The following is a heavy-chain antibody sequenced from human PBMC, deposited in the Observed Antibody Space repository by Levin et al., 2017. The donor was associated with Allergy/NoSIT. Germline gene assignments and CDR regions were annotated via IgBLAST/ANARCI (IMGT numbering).Heavy chain of an antibody. Sequence: KAGESLKISCAASGFTFSSYSMNWVRQAPGKGLEWVSSISSSSSYIYYADSVKGRFTISRDNAKNSLYLQMNSLRAEDTAVYYCARDGVVGAEGGSDYWGQGTLVTVSS. D-gene: IGHD1-26*01. CDR3: ARDGVVGAEGGSDY. CDR1: GFTFSSYS. CDR2: ISSSSSYI. J-gene: IGHJ4*02. V-gene: IGHV3-21*01.